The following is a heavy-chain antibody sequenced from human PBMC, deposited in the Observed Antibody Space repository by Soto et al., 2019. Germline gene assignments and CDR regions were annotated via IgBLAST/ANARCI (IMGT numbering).Heavy chain of an antibody. V-gene: IGHV3-53*02. CDR1: GFDVRSNF. J-gene: IGHJ4*02. Sequence: EVQLVETGGGLIQPGGSLRLSCAASGFDVRSNFMSWVRQVPGKGLEWVSAIYSGGNTVYADSVKGRFTISRDISNNTVYLQPNTLRAEDTAVYYCARDRGYFDYWGLGTLVTVSS. CDR2: IYSGGNT. CDR3: ARDRGYFDY.